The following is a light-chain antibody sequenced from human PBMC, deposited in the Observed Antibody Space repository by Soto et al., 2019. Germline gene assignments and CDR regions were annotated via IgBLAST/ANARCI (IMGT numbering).Light chain of an antibody. V-gene: IGLV2-23*01. CDR3: CSHPGSSAVV. CDR2: EGS. J-gene: IGLJ2*01. CDR1: SSDVGSYNL. Sequence: QSVLTQPASVSGSPGQSITISCTGTSSDVGSYNLVSWYQQHPGKAPKLMIYEGSKRPSGVSNRFSGSKSGNTASLTISGLQAEDEAAYYCCSHPGSSAVVFGGGTKLTVL.